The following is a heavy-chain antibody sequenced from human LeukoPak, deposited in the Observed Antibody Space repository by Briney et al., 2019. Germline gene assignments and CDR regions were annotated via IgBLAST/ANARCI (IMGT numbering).Heavy chain of an antibody. CDR1: GFTFDDYG. CDR2: INWNGGST. CDR3: ARDRHSGSYYYMDV. D-gene: IGHD1-26*01. Sequence: PGGSLGLSCAASGFTFDDYGMSWVRQAPGKGLEWVSGINWNGGSTGYADSVKGRFTISRDNAKNSLYLQMNSLRAEDTALYYCARDRHSGSYYYMDVWGKGTTVTVSS. V-gene: IGHV3-20*04. J-gene: IGHJ6*03.